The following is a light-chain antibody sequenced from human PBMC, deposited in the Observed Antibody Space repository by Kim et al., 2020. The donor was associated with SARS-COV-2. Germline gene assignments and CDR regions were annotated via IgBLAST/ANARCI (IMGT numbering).Light chain of an antibody. Sequence: ASVGNGANFTCRASQGISSWLAWYQQKPGKVPKLLIVAASSLQNGVPSRFSGSGSGTDFTLTITNLQPEDFATYYCQQANSFPFTFGQGTKLEI. CDR1: QGISSW. V-gene: IGKV1-12*01. CDR3: QQANSFPFT. J-gene: IGKJ2*01. CDR2: AAS.